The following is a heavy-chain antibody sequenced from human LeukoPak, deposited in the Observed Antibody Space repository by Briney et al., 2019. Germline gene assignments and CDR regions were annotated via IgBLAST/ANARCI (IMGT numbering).Heavy chain of an antibody. CDR3: AKPDSYPFDY. Sequence: GGSLRLSCAASGFTFSSYGMHWVRQAPGKGLEWVAFIRYDGSNKYYADSVKGRFTISRGNSKNTLYLQMNSLRAEDTAVYYCAKPDSYPFDYWGQGTLVTVSS. J-gene: IGHJ4*02. D-gene: IGHD5-18*01. CDR2: IRYDGSNK. V-gene: IGHV3-30*02. CDR1: GFTFSSYG.